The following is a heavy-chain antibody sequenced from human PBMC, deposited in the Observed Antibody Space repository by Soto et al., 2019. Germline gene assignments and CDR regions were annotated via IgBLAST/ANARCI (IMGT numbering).Heavy chain of an antibody. V-gene: IGHV4-39*01. Sequence: SETLSLTCTVSGGSISSNVYYWGWIRQPPGKGLEWIGSIFYSGNTYYNSSLKSRVTISVDTSKNQFSLKLSSVTAADTAVYYCARHGSNSGSYSEYFKHWGQGTLVTVS. CDR3: ARHGSNSGSYSEYFKH. CDR1: GGSISSNVYY. CDR2: IFYSGNT. D-gene: IGHD1-26*01. J-gene: IGHJ1*01.